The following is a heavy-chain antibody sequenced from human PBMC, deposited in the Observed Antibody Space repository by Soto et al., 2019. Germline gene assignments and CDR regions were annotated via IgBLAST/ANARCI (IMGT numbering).Heavy chain of an antibody. D-gene: IGHD1-1*01. CDR1: GFTFSSYS. V-gene: IGHV3-48*02. CDR3: AREHDLGYYYYGMDV. Sequence: GGSLRLSCAASGFTFSSYSMNWVRQAPGKGLEWVSYISSSSTIYYADSVKGQFTISRDNAKNSLYLQMNSLRDEDTAVYYCAREHDLGYYYYGMDVWGQGTTVTVSS. J-gene: IGHJ6*02. CDR2: ISSSSTI.